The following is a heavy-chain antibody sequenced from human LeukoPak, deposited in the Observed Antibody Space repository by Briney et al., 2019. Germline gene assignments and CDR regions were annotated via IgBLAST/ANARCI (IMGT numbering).Heavy chain of an antibody. V-gene: IGHV4-4*02. Sequence: TSETLSLTCAVSGGSISSSNWWSWVRQPPGKGLEWIGEIYHSGSTNYNPSLKSRVTISVDKSKNQFSLKLSSVTAADTAVYYCARGRRGYYYYYYMDVWGKGTTVTVSS. CDR1: GGSISSSNW. CDR3: ARGRRGYYYYYYMDV. J-gene: IGHJ6*03. CDR2: IYHSGST.